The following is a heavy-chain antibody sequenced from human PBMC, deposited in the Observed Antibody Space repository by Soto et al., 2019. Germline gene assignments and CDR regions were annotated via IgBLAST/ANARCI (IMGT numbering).Heavy chain of an antibody. CDR3: ARRLVATSGNVHFDH. D-gene: IGHD5-12*01. CDR2: MNPNSGNT. Sequence: ASVKVSCKASGYTFTSYDINWVLQATGQGLEWMGWMNPNSGNTGYAQKFQGRVTMTRNTSISTAYMELSSLRSEDTAVYYCARRLVATSGNVHFDHWGQGTLVTVSS. CDR1: GYTFTSYD. J-gene: IGHJ4*02. V-gene: IGHV1-8*01.